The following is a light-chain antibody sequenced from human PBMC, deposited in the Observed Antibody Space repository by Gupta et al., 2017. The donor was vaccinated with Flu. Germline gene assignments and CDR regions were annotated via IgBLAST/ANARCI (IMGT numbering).Light chain of an antibody. CDR3: QSYDSSLSGPV. J-gene: IGLJ3*02. Sequence: QSVLTQPPSVSGAPGQRVTISCSGSSANIGAGYDVHWYQHLPGTAPKLLIYGNTNRPSGVPERFSGSKSGTSASLAITGLQTEDEGDYYCQSYDSSLSGPVFGGGTKLTVL. CDR1: SANIGAGYD. V-gene: IGLV1-40*01. CDR2: GNT.